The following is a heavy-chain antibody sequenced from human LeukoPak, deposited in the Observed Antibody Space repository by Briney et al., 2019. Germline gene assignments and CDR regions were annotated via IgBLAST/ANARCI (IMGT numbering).Heavy chain of an antibody. J-gene: IGHJ5*02. D-gene: IGHD2-2*01. CDR1: GGSISSGGYS. CDR3: ARGLGYCSSTSCGPFDP. Sequence: SQTLSLTCAVSGGSISSGGYSWSWIRQPPGKGLEWIGYIYHSGSPYYNPSLKSRVTISVDRSKNQFSLKLSSVTAADTAVYYCARGLGYCSSTSCGPFDPWGQGTLVTVSS. CDR2: IYHSGSP. V-gene: IGHV4-30-2*01.